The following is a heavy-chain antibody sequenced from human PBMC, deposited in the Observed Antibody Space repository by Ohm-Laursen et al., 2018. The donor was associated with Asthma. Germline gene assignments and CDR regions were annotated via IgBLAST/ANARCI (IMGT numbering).Heavy chain of an antibody. CDR2: IYPDGGEK. CDR1: GFTFSSYG. Sequence: SLRLSCSASGFTFSSYGMYWVRQAPGKGLEWVANIYPDGGEKYYVDSVDGRFTISRDNAKNSLYLQMNSLRAEDTAVYYCATNLPYEAENYWGQGTLVTVSS. V-gene: IGHV3-7*03. CDR3: ATNLPYEAENY. D-gene: IGHD3-16*01. J-gene: IGHJ4*02.